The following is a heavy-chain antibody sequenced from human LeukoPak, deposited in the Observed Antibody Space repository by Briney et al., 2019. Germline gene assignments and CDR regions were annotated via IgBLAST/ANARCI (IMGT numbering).Heavy chain of an antibody. Sequence: VASVKASCEASGYTFTSYYMHWVRQAPGQGLEWMGLINPTGGSTGYAQKFQGRVTMTRDMSTSTDYMELSSLRSEDTAIYYCARDNSVGDNAWWFDPWGQGTLVTVSS. CDR3: ARDNSVGDNAWWFDP. J-gene: IGHJ5*02. D-gene: IGHD2-21*01. V-gene: IGHV1-46*01. CDR2: INPTGGST. CDR1: GYTFTSYY.